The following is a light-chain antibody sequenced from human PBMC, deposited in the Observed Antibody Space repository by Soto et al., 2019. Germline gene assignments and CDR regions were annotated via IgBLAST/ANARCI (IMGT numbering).Light chain of an antibody. CDR1: QSIRTY. J-gene: IGKJ4*01. CDR3: QQSYNMPQI. CDR2: AAS. Sequence: DIQMTQSPSSLSASVGDRVTITCRASQSIRTYLNWYQQKPGRAPKLLIYAASSLQSGVPSRFSGSGSEPEFILNLSSLQPEDFATYYCQQSYNMPQIFGGGTTVEI. V-gene: IGKV1-39*01.